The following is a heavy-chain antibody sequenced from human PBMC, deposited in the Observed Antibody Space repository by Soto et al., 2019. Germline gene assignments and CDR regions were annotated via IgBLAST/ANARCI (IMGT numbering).Heavy chain of an antibody. Sequence: GGSLRLSCAASGFTFSSYAMHWVRQAPGKGLEYVSAISSNGGSTYYANSVKGRFTISRDNSKNTLYLQMGSLRAEDMAVYYCARDWSAGDQLLPNWFDPWGQGTLVTVS. D-gene: IGHD2-2*01. J-gene: IGHJ5*02. CDR1: GFTFSSYA. V-gene: IGHV3-64*01. CDR3: ARDWSAGDQLLPNWFDP. CDR2: ISSNGGST.